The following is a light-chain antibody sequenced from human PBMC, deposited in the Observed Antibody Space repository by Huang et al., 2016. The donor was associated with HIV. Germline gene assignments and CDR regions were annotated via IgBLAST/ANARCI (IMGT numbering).Light chain of an antibody. CDR2: DTS. J-gene: IGKJ3*01. CDR1: QSVSSS. V-gene: IGKV3-11*01. Sequence: EIVLTQSPATLSLSPGERATLSCKASQSVSSSLAWYQQKPGQAPRLLIYDTSNRATRIPARFSGSESGTDFTLTISSLEPEDFAVYYCQQRSNWPLFTFGPGTKVDIK. CDR3: QQRSNWPLFT.